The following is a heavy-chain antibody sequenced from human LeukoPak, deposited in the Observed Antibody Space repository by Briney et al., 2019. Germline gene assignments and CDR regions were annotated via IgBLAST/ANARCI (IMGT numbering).Heavy chain of an antibody. CDR2: INHSGST. CDR3: ARGRRWLHGDSWFDP. Sequence: SQTLSLTCAVYGGSFSGYYCSWIRQPPRKGLEWIGEINHSGSTNYNPSLKSRVTISVDTPTNQFSLKLSSVTAADTAVYYCARGRRWLHGDSWFDPWGEGTLVTVSS. J-gene: IGHJ5*02. CDR1: GGSFSGYY. V-gene: IGHV4-34*01. D-gene: IGHD6-19*01.